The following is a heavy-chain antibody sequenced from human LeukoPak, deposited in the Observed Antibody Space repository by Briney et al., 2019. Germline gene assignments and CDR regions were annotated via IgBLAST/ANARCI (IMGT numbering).Heavy chain of an antibody. D-gene: IGHD1-14*01. CDR3: ARSESHHNWFDP. CDR2: IYTSGST. V-gene: IGHV4-61*02. CDR1: GGSISSGSYY. Sequence: SQTLSLTCTVAGGSISSGSYYWSWIRQPAGKGLEWIGRIYTSGSTNYNPSLKSRVTISVDTSKNQFSLKLSSVTAADTAVYYCARSESHHNWFDPWGQGTLVTVSS. J-gene: IGHJ5*02.